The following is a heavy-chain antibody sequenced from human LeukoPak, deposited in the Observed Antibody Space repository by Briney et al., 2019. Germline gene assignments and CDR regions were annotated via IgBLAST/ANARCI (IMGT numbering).Heavy chain of an antibody. CDR3: ATQWLVLRGTGLGFHDY. V-gene: IGHV1-2*02. CDR1: GYTFTGYY. Sequence: ASVKVSCKASGYTFTGYYMHWVRQAPGQGLEWMGWINPNSGGTNYAQKFQGRVTMTRDTSISTAYMELSRLRSDDTAVYYCATQWLVLRGTGLGFHDYWGQGTLVTVSS. D-gene: IGHD6-19*01. J-gene: IGHJ4*02. CDR2: INPNSGGT.